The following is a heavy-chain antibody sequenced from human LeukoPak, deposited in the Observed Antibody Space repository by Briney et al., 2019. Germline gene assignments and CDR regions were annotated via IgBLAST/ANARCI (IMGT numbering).Heavy chain of an antibody. D-gene: IGHD3-16*01. Sequence: SETLSLTCTVSGGSISSYYWSWIRQPPGKGLEWIGYIYYSGSTNYNPSLKSRITISVDTSKNQFSLKLSSVTAADTAVYYCARETSQKGAHYMDVWGKGTTVTISS. CDR1: GGSISSYY. J-gene: IGHJ6*03. V-gene: IGHV4-59*01. CDR3: ARETSQKGAHYMDV. CDR2: IYYSGST.